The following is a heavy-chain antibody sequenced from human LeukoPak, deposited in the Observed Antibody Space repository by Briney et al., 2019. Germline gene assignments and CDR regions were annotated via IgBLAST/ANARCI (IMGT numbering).Heavy chain of an antibody. Sequence: ASVKVSCKASGYTFTKYGISWVRQAPGQGPEWMGWISAYNGNTNYAQKLQGRVTMTTDTSTSTAYMELRSLRPDDTAVYYCARARNSGSYYRAWVQGTLVTVSS. CDR3: ARARNSGSYYRA. J-gene: IGHJ5*02. V-gene: IGHV1-18*01. CDR1: GYTFTKYG. D-gene: IGHD3-10*01. CDR2: ISAYNGNT.